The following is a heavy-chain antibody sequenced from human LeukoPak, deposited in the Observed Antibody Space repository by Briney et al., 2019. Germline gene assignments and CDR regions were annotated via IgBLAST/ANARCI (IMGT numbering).Heavy chain of an antibody. D-gene: IGHD3-3*01. V-gene: IGHV3-21*01. CDR3: ARLREIPVFGVVTKSTSYFDY. J-gene: IGHJ4*02. CDR1: GFDFNNYN. CDR2: ITSSGTYI. Sequence: PGGSLGLSCAASGFDFNNYNMNWVRQAPGKGLEWVSSITSSGTYIYYADSVKGRFTISRDNAKNSLYLQMNSLRAEDTAVYYCARLREIPVFGVVTKSTSYFDYWGQGTLVTVSS.